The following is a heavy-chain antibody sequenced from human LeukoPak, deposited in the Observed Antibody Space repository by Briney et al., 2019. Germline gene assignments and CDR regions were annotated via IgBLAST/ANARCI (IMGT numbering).Heavy chain of an antibody. D-gene: IGHD3-16*01. CDR2: ISGSGDST. CDR3: AKGHAWMTP. CDR1: GFTFSSYA. J-gene: IGHJ5*02. V-gene: IGHV3-23*01. Sequence: GSLRLSCAASGFTFSSYAMSWVRQAPGKGLEWVSGISGSGDSTYYADSVKGRFTISRDNSRNKLNLQMNSLRAEDTAVYYCAKGHAWMTPWGQGTLVTVSS.